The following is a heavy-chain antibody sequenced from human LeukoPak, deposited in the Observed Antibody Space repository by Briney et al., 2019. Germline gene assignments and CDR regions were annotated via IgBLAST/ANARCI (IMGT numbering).Heavy chain of an antibody. CDR3: ARDLRGYSGYDFGY. D-gene: IGHD5-12*01. J-gene: IGHJ4*02. CDR2: IYSSGST. V-gene: IGHV3-66*01. CDR1: GFTISSNY. Sequence: GGSLRLSCAASGFTISSNYMSWVRQAPGKGLEWVSVIYSSGSTYYSDSVQGRFTISRDNHENTLYLQMNSLRAEDTAVYYCARDLRGYSGYDFGYWGQGTLVTVSS.